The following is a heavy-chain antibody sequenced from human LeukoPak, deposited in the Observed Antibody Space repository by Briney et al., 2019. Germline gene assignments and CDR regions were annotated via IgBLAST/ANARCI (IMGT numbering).Heavy chain of an antibody. CDR1: GYIFTGYY. CDR2: IDPNSGGT. Sequence: ASVKVSCKASGYIFTGYYMYWVRQAPGQGLEWMGWIDPNSGGTNYAQKFQGRVTITRDTSISTAYMELRRLRSDDTAVYYCARVDSMVATYYFDYWGQGTLVTVSS. CDR3: ARVDSMVATYYFDY. J-gene: IGHJ4*02. D-gene: IGHD5-12*01. V-gene: IGHV1-2*02.